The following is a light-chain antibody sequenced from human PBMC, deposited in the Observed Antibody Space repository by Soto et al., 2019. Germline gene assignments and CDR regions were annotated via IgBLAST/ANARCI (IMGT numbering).Light chain of an antibody. CDR2: AAS. CDR3: QQYNSYSKA. Sequence: DIKLTQSPSFLSASVGDRVTITCRASQCISSYLAWYHQKPGKAPKLLIYAASTLQSGVPSRFSGSGSGTEFTLTISSLQPDDFATYYCQQYNSYSKAFGQGTKVDI. CDR1: QCISSY. V-gene: IGKV1-9*01. J-gene: IGKJ1*01.